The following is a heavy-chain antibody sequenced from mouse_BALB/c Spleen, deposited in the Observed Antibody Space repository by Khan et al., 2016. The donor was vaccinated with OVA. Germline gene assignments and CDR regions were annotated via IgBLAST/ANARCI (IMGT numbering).Heavy chain of an antibody. CDR1: GYSITSGYG. V-gene: IGHV3-2*02. CDR2: ISYSGST. Sequence: EVQLQESGPGLVKPSQSLSLTCTVTGYSITSGYGWNWIRQFPGNKLEWMGYISYSGSTNYNPSLKSRISITRDTSKNQFFLQLNTVTTEDAATYYCARTASIDYWGQGTTLTVSS. D-gene: IGHD1-2*01. CDR3: ARTASIDY. J-gene: IGHJ2*01.